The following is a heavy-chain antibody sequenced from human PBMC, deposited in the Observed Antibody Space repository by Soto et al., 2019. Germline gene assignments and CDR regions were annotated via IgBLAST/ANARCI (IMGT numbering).Heavy chain of an antibody. CDR3: ARDQGYCSGGSCYSSRNNWFDP. V-gene: IGHV1-69*13. D-gene: IGHD2-15*01. CDR2: IIPIFDTA. Sequence: ASVKVSCKASGGTFSSYAISWVRQAPGQGLEWMGGIIPIFDTANYAQKFQGRVTITADESTSTAYMELSSLRSEDTAVHYCARDQGYCSGGSCYSSRNNWFDPWGQGTLVTVSS. CDR1: GGTFSSYA. J-gene: IGHJ5*02.